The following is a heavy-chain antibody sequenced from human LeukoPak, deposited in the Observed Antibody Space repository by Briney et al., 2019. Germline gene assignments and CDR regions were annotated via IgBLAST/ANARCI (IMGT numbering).Heavy chain of an antibody. CDR1: GVTFSSDA. CDR2: ISGSGGRT. Sequence: GGGLRLSCAASGVTFSSDAMSGVGQGRGKGREWVGGISGSGGRTYYADSVKGGFTIYRENSKKTLYLEMNSLREEDTAVYYCAVGATYLDYWGQGTLVTVSS. V-gene: IGHV3-23*01. J-gene: IGHJ4*02. CDR3: AVGATYLDY. D-gene: IGHD1-26*01.